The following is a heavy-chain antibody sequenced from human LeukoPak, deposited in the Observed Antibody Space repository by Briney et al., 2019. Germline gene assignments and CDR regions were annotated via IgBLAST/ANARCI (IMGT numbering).Heavy chain of an antibody. V-gene: IGHV1-8*03. J-gene: IGHJ5*02. D-gene: IGHD5-18*01. Sequence: GASVKVSCKASEYTFTAYHMHWVRQAPGQGLEWMGWMNPNSGNTGYAQKFQGRVTITRNTSISTAYMELSSLRSEDTAVYYCARGQAPRRYNTAMVVRGYWFDPWGQGTLVTVSS. CDR1: EYTFTAYH. CDR3: ARGQAPRRYNTAMVVRGYWFDP. CDR2: MNPNSGNT.